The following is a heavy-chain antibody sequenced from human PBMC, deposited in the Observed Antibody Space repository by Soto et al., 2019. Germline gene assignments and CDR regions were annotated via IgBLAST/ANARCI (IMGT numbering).Heavy chain of an antibody. J-gene: IGHJ4*02. V-gene: IGHV3-23*01. Sequence: EVQLLESGGGLVQRGGSLRLYCAASGFPFSSYVMSWVRQAPGKGLEWVSGISGGGSNTFYADSVKGRFTISRDNSKNTLLLQMNSLGAEDMAVYYCAKDSNKYSSALRGRYFDYWGQGIGVTVSS. CDR1: GFPFSSYV. D-gene: IGHD3-22*01. CDR3: AKDSNKYSSALRGRYFDY. CDR2: ISGGGSNT.